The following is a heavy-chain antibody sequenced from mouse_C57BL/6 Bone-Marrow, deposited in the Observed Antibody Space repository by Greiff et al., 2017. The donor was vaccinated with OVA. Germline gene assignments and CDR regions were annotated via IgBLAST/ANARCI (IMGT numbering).Heavy chain of an antibody. CDR3: TRRDSHYYGSSYFDY. J-gene: IGHJ2*01. CDR2: IRNKANNHAT. CDR1: GFTFSDAW. V-gene: IGHV6-6*01. D-gene: IGHD1-1*01. Sequence: EVNLVESGGGLVQPGGSMKLSCAASGFTFSDAWMDWVRQSPEKGLEWVAEIRNKANNHATYYAESVKGRFTISRDDSKSSVYLQMNSLRAEDTGIYYCTRRDSHYYGSSYFDYWGQGTTLTVSS.